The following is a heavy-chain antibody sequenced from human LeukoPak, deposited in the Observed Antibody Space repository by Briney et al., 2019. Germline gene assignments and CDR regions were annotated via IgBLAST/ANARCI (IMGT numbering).Heavy chain of an antibody. CDR2: INHSGST. CDR1: GGSFSAYY. Sequence: PSETLSLTCAVYGGSFSAYYWTWIRQPPGKGLEWIGEINHSGSTNYKPSLKSRVTMSVDTSKNQFSLKLSSVTAADTAVYYCARVLGWAGFDYWGQGTLVTVSS. D-gene: IGHD6-19*01. J-gene: IGHJ4*02. V-gene: IGHV4-34*01. CDR3: ARVLGWAGFDY.